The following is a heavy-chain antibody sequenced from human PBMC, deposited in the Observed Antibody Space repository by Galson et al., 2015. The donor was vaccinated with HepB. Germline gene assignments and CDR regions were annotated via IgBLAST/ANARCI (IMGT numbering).Heavy chain of an antibody. CDR3: AKDSRPVLPGDIDY. D-gene: IGHD2-2*01. Sequence: SLRLSCAASGFTFGDHSMHWVRQAPGKGLEWVSSISGSSTYIYYADSVRGRFTISRDNAKNSLYLQMNSLRAEDTAVYYCAKDSRPVLPGDIDYWGQGTLVTVSS. CDR1: GFTFGDHS. CDR2: ISGSSTYI. J-gene: IGHJ4*02. V-gene: IGHV3-21*01.